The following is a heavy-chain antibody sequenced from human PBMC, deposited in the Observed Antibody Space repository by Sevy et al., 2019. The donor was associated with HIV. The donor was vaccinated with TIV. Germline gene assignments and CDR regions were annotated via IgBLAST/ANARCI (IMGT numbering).Heavy chain of an antibody. V-gene: IGHV4-34*01. CDR1: GGSFSGYY. CDR2: INHSGST. CDR3: ARGHKNITFGGVIEGAGMDV. D-gene: IGHD3-16*02. J-gene: IGHJ6*02. Sequence: SQTLSLTCAVYGGSFSGYYWSWIRQPPGKGLEWIGEINHSGSTNYNPSLKSRVTISVDTSKNQFSLKLNSVTAADTAVYYCARGHKNITFGGVIEGAGMDVWGQGTTVTVSS.